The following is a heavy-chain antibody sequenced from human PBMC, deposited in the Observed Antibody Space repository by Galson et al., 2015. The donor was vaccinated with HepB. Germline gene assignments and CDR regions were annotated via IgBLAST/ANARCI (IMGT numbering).Heavy chain of an antibody. CDR2: ISYDGSNK. V-gene: IGHV3-30-3*01. D-gene: IGHD3-22*01. Sequence: LSLSCAASGFTFSSYTMHWVRQAPGKGLEWVAVISYDGSNKYYADSVKGRFTISRDNSKNTLYLQMNSLRAEDTAVYCCARELPDPYYYDSSGPSFDYWGQGTLVTVSS. CDR1: GFTFSSYT. CDR3: ARELPDPYYYDSSGPSFDY. J-gene: IGHJ4*02.